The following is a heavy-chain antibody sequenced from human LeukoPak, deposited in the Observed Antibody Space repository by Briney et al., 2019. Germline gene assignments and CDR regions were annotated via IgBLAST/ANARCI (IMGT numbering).Heavy chain of an antibody. D-gene: IGHD3-9*01. Sequence: SETLSLTCTVSGGSISSSSYYWGWIRQPPGKGLEWIGSIYYSGSTYYNPSLKSRVTISVDTSKNQFSLKLSSVTAADTAVYYCARALYFDWQTFDYWGQGTLVTVSS. CDR3: ARALYFDWQTFDY. CDR1: GGSISSSSYY. V-gene: IGHV4-39*01. J-gene: IGHJ4*02. CDR2: IYYSGST.